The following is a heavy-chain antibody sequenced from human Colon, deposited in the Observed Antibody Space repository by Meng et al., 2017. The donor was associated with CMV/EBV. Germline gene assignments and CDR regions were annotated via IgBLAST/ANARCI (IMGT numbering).Heavy chain of an antibody. D-gene: IGHD5-24*01. Sequence: QVQLQEPGPGLVKPSETLSLTCTVPGDSISGRSYYWGWIRQPPGKGLEWIASIYYTGNDYHNPSLKSRVTISIDTSNNQFSLRLTSVTAADTAVYYCARMALHWYFDLWGRDTLVTVSS. CDR3: ARMALHWYFDL. J-gene: IGHJ2*01. CDR2: IYYTGND. V-gene: IGHV4-39*07. CDR1: GDSISGRSYY.